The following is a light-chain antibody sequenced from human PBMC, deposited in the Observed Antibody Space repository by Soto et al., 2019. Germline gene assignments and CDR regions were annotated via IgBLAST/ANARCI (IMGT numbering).Light chain of an antibody. CDR2: GAS. J-gene: IGKJ1*01. CDR1: QSVSSSY. Sequence: EIVLTQSPGTLSLSPGERATLSCRAGQSVSSSYLAWYQQKPGQAPRLLIYGASSRATGIPDRFSGSGSGTDFTLTISRLEPEDFAVYYCQQRSSWPWTFGQGTKVDIK. CDR3: QQRSSWPWT. V-gene: IGKV3D-20*02.